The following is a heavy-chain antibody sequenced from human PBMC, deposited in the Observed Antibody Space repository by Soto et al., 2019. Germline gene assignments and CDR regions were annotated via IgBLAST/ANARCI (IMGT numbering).Heavy chain of an antibody. Sequence: ASVKVSCKASGYTFTSYGISWVRQAPGQGLEWMGWISAYNGNTNYAQKLQGRVTMTTDTSTSTAHMELRSLRSDDTAVYYCARVGYSYGLVGHGYNWFDPWGQGTLVTVSS. CDR3: ARVGYSYGLVGHGYNWFDP. CDR1: GYTFTSYG. CDR2: ISAYNGNT. D-gene: IGHD5-18*01. J-gene: IGHJ5*02. V-gene: IGHV1-18*01.